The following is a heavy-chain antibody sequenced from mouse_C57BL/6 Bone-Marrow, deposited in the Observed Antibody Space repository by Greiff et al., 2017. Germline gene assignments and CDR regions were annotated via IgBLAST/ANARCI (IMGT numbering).Heavy chain of an antibody. CDR1: GYTFTSYG. V-gene: IGHV1-81*01. CDR2: IYPRSGNT. CDR3: ARYLYDYPLYYYAMDC. J-gene: IGHJ4*01. D-gene: IGHD2-4*01. Sequence: VQLQQSGAELARPGASVKLSCKASGYTFTSYGISWVKQRTGQGLEWIGEIYPRSGNTYYNEKFKGKATLTADKSSSTAYMALRSLTSEDSAVYFCARYLYDYPLYYYAMDCWGQGTSVTVSS.